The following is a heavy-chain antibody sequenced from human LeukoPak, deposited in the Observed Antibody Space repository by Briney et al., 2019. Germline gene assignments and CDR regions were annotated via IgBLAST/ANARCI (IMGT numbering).Heavy chain of an antibody. CDR1: VFTFSNAW. J-gene: IGHJ4*02. CDR3: DYNWVY. CDR2: IKSKTGGGTR. D-gene: IGHD5-24*01. Sequence: GGPLTLPCGASVFTFSNAWVSGLPQSRGKGVECGGRIKSKTGGGTREYGAPVKHRLTIPRDESKNPSYLQMNSLKTEDTAMYYCDYNWVYWGQGTLVTVSS. V-gene: IGHV3-15*01.